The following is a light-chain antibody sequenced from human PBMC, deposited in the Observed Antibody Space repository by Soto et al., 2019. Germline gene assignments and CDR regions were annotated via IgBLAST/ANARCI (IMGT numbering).Light chain of an antibody. V-gene: IGKV1-39*01. CDR3: QQSYSTPWT. Sequence: IQRTKKKNCLSASVGDRVTITCLASQSISSYLNWYQQKPGKAPKLLIYAASSLQSGVPSRFSGSGSGTDFTLTIICLQPEDFATYYCQQSYSTPWTFG. CDR1: QSISSY. CDR2: AAS. J-gene: IGKJ1*01.